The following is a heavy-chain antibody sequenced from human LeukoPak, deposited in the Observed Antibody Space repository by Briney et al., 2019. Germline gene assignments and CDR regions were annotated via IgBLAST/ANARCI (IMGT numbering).Heavy chain of an antibody. J-gene: IGHJ5*02. CDR2: INPNSGGT. CDR1: GYTFAGYY. V-gene: IGHV1-2*02. Sequence: ASVKGSCKASGYTFAGYYMHRVRQAPGQGLEWMGRINPNSGGTNYAQKFQGRVTMTRDTSISTAYMELSRLRSDDTAVYYCARGSAMVTTYRGGNWFDPWGQGTLVTVSS. CDR3: ARGSAMVTTYRGGNWFDP. D-gene: IGHD5-18*01.